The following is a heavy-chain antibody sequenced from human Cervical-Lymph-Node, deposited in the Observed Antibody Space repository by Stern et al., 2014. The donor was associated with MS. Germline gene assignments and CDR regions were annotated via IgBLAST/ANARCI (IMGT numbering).Heavy chain of an antibody. D-gene: IGHD6-13*01. V-gene: IGHV1-69*01. CDR1: GGTFSKFP. Sequence: QMQLVQSGGEVTKPGSSVKVSCKASGGTFSKFPSSWVRQAPGQGLEWMGGIFPVFGTPTYAQEFRGRVTITADVSTSTVYMELSSLSSDDTAVYYCALSSETSDRWYSLGYDLWAQGTLVTVSS. CDR3: ALSSETSDRWYSLGYDL. J-gene: IGHJ5*02. CDR2: IFPVFGTP.